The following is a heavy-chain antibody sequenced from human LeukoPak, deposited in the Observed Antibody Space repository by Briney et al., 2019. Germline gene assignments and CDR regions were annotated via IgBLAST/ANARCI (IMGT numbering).Heavy chain of an antibody. CDR3: AKGNGYLLVV. Sequence: WGSLRLSCAASGFTFSSYGMHWVRQAPGKGLEWVAFIRYDGSNKYYADSVKGRFTISRDNSKNTLYLQMNSLRAEDTAVYYCAKGNGYLLVVWGQGTLVTVSS. D-gene: IGHD5-18*01. CDR1: GFTFSSYG. J-gene: IGHJ4*02. CDR2: IRYDGSNK. V-gene: IGHV3-30*02.